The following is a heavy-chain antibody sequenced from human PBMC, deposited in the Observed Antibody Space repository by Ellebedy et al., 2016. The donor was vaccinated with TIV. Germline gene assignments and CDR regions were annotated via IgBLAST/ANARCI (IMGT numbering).Heavy chain of an antibody. J-gene: IGHJ6*02. Sequence: GESLKISCVGSGFSFRSYWMSWVRQAPGKGLEWVANIYQDGSEKNYVDSLKGRFTISRDNARNSLYLQMNSLRVEDTAVYYCARDGAYGDYSPGQYCMDVWGQGTTVTVS. CDR1: GFSFRSYW. D-gene: IGHD4-17*01. V-gene: IGHV3-7*03. CDR2: IYQDGSEK. CDR3: ARDGAYGDYSPGQYCMDV.